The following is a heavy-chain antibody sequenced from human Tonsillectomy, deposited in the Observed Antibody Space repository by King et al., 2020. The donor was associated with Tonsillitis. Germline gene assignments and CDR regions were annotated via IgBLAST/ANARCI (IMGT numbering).Heavy chain of an antibody. CDR2: ISGSGGST. V-gene: IGHV3-23*04. CDR3: ANDKVATMPRDAFDF. Sequence: VQLVESGGGLVQPGGSLRLSCAASGFTFSSYAMSWVRLAPGKGLEWVSAISGSGGSTYSADSVKGRFTISRDNSKNTLYLQMNSLRAEDTAVYYCANDKVATMPRDAFDFWGQGTMVTVSS. D-gene: IGHD5-12*01. CDR1: GFTFSSYA. J-gene: IGHJ3*01.